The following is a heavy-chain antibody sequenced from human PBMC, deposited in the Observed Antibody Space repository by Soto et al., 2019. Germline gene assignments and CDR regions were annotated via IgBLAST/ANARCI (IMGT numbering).Heavy chain of an antibody. CDR1: GFTFSGSA. V-gene: IGHV3-73*02. CDR3: TSFPEGFIAAAGTRPADP. J-gene: IGHJ5*02. Sequence: EVQLVESGGGLVQPGGSLKLSCAASGFTFSGSAMHWVRQASGKGLEWVGRIRSKANSYATAYAASVKGRFTISRDDSKNTAYLQMNSLKTEDMAVYYCTSFPEGFIAAAGTRPADPWGQGTLVTVSS. D-gene: IGHD6-13*01. CDR2: IRSKANSYAT.